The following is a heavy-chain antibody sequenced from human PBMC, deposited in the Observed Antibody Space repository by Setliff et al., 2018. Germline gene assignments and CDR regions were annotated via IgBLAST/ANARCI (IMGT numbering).Heavy chain of an antibody. CDR3: AKAIAPIVVVPAAMLEAY. D-gene: IGHD2-2*01. CDR1: GFTFSSYS. CDR2: ISSSSSTI. J-gene: IGHJ4*02. Sequence: GGSLRLSCAASGFTFSSYSMNWVRQAPGKGLEWVSYISSSSSTIYYADSVKGRFTISRDNSKNTLYLQMNSLRAEDTAVYYCAKAIAPIVVVPAAMLEAYWGQGTLVTVSS. V-gene: IGHV3-48*01.